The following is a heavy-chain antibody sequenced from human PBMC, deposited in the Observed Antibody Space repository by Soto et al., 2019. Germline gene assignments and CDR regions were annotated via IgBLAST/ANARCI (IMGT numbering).Heavy chain of an antibody. Sequence: QMQLVESGGGVVQPGRSLRLSCAGSGFIFSSYSMHGVRQAPGKGLEWVADISYDGTTKDYAEFVKGRFAISRDNSKNTLYPQMNSLRAEDTAMFYCVSLGGFGDLPLDNWGQGTLVTVSS. D-gene: IGHD3-10*01. CDR1: GFIFSSYS. J-gene: IGHJ4*02. V-gene: IGHV3-30*09. CDR3: VSLGGFGDLPLDN. CDR2: ISYDGTTK.